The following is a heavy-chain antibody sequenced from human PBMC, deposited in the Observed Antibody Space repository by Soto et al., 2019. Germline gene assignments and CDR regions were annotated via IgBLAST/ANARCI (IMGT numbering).Heavy chain of an antibody. D-gene: IGHD2-8*01. J-gene: IGHJ4*02. CDR3: ARAPMVLSRSYFDS. CDR1: VGSIINFY. CDR2: ISYSGNT. Sequence: PSETLSLTCTFSVGSIINFYWSWIRQPPGKGLEWIGYISYSGNTNYNPSLKSRVSISVDTSKNQLSLNLTSVTAADTAVYYCARAPMVLSRSYFDSWGQGTPVTVSS. V-gene: IGHV4-59*01.